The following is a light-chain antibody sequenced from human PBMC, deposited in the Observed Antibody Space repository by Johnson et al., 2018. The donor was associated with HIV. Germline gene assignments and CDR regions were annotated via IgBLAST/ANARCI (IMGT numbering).Light chain of an antibody. Sequence: QSVLTQPPSLSAAPGQKVTISCSGSSSDIGNNYVSWYQQLPGTAPKLLIYDNNKRPSGIPDRFSGSKSGTSATLGITGLQTGDEADYYCGTWDSSLNAYVFGAATKVAVL. CDR2: DNN. CDR3: GTWDSSLNAYV. J-gene: IGLJ1*01. V-gene: IGLV1-51*01. CDR1: SSDIGNNY.